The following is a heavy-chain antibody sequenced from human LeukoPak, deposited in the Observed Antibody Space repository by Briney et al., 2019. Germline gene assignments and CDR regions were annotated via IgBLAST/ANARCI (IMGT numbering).Heavy chain of an antibody. D-gene: IGHD1-26*01. J-gene: IGHJ4*02. Sequence: ASVKVSCKASGYTFSSHAMHWVRQAPGQRLEWMGWINGGNGNTKYSQKFQGRVTITRDTFATIVYMELSSLRPEDTAVYYCTRVAGVGATVLDYWGQGTLVTVSS. V-gene: IGHV1-3*01. CDR1: GYTFSSHA. CDR3: TRVAGVGATVLDY. CDR2: INGGNGNT.